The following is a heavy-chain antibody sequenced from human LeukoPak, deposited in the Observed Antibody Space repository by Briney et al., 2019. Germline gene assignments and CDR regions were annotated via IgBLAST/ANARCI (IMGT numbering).Heavy chain of an antibody. CDR3: ARGKKKVTIFGVVIGLEWFDP. V-gene: IGHV1-8*01. Sequence: ASVKVSCKASGYTFTSYDINWVRQATGQGLEWMGWMNPNSGNTGYAQTFQGRVTMTRNTSISTAYMELSSLSSEDTAVYYCARGKKKVTIFGVVIGLEWFDPWGQGTLVTVSS. CDR2: MNPNSGNT. J-gene: IGHJ5*02. D-gene: IGHD3-3*01. CDR1: GYTFTSYD.